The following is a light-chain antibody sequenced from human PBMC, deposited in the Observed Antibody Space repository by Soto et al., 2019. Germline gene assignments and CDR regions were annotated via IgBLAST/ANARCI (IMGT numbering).Light chain of an antibody. CDR2: GAS. V-gene: IGKV3-15*01. CDR3: QQYNNWPWT. Sequence: EIVMTQSPATLSVSPGDRATLSCRASQSVSSNLAWYPQKPGQAPRLLIYGASTRATGIPARFSGSGSGTEFTLTISSLQSEDSAVYYCQQYNNWPWTFCQGTKVDIK. J-gene: IGKJ1*01. CDR1: QSVSSN.